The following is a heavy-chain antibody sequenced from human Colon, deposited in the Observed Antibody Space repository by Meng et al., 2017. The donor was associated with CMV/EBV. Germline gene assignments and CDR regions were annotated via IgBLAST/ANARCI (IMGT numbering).Heavy chain of an antibody. D-gene: IGHD1-26*01. Sequence: GGSLRLSCAVSGLTLTSNAMHWIRQAPGKGLEWLALISYDGGDIYYADSVKGRFTISKDNSKNILYLEMSSLRREDTAVYYCARDPSLTWVAKRPDYWGQGTLVTVSS. J-gene: IGHJ4*02. CDR3: ARDPSLTWVAKRPDY. CDR1: GLTLTSNA. V-gene: IGHV3-30-3*01. CDR2: ISYDGGDI.